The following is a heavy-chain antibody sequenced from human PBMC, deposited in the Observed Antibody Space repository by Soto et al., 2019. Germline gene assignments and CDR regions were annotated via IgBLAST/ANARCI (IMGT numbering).Heavy chain of an antibody. J-gene: IGHJ5*02. Sequence: GESLKISGRTSGYKFTSSCIAWVLQKPGKGLEWMGIIFPSDSDTRYSPSFQGQVTISADRSTSTVFLQWASLKASDTAVYFCARKDKSGYFNWFDPWGQGTLVTVSS. V-gene: IGHV5-51*01. CDR2: IFPSDSDT. D-gene: IGHD3-22*01. CDR1: GYKFTSSC. CDR3: ARKDKSGYFNWFDP.